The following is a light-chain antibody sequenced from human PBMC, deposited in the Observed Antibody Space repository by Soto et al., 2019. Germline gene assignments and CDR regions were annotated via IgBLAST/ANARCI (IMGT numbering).Light chain of an antibody. V-gene: IGKV3-15*01. CDR2: DAS. CDR3: QQYYNWPRT. CDR1: QSVSSN. Sequence: EVVMTQSPATLSVSPGERATLSCRASQSVSSNLAWYQQKPGQAPRLLIYDASTRATGIPARISGSGSGTEFTLTISSLQSEDFAIYFCQQYYNWPRTFGQGTKVDIK. J-gene: IGKJ1*01.